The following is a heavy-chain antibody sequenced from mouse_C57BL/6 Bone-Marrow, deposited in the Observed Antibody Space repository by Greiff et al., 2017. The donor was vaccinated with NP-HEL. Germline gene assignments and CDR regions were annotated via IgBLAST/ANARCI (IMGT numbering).Heavy chain of an antibody. V-gene: IGHV5-4*03. CDR2: ISDGGSYT. J-gene: IGHJ2*01. Sequence: DVKLVESGGGLVKPGGSLKLSCAASGFTFSSYAMSWVRQTPEKRLEWVATISDGGSYTYYPDNVKGRFTISRDNAKNNLYLQMSHLKSEDTAMYYCAKLPDYGGQGTTLTVSS. CDR3: AKLPDY. CDR1: GFTFSSYA.